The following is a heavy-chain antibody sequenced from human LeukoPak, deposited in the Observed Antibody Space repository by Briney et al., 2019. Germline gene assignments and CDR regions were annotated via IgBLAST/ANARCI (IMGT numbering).Heavy chain of an antibody. CDR3: ARGVAAGGRRLDP. CDR2: INPNSGGT. V-gene: IGHV1-2*02. J-gene: IGHJ5*02. CDR1: GYSFTGYW. Sequence: GASVKVSCETSGYSFTGYWIHWVRQAPGQGFEWLGWINPNSGGTNYAQKFQDSVSMTRDTSINTVYMELSSLRLDDTAVYYCARGVAAGGRRLDPWGQGTLITVSS. D-gene: IGHD2-15*01.